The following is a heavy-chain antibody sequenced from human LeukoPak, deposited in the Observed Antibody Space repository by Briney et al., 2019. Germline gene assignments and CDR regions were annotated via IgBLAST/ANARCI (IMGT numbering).Heavy chain of an antibody. CDR1: GGTFSSYT. V-gene: IGHV1-69*02. CDR3: ARGGYSYGQIDY. D-gene: IGHD5-18*01. CDR2: IIPILGIA. J-gene: IGHJ4*02. Sequence: SVKVSCKASGGTFSSYTISWVRQAPGQGLEWMGRIIPILGIANYAQKFQGRVTITADKSTSTAYMELSSLRSEDTAVYYSARGGYSYGQIDYWGQGTLVTVSS.